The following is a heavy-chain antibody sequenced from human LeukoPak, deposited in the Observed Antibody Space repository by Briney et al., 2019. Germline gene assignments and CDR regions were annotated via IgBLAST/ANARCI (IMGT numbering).Heavy chain of an antibody. J-gene: IGHJ4*02. Sequence: SETLSLTCTVSGGSIKNYYWSWIRQPPGKGLEWIAYINDNGHSGYNPSLESRVTISVDTSKNHFSLRLRSVTAADTAVYYCARETGTPERYYFDYWGQGTLVTVSS. CDR1: GGSIKNYY. V-gene: IGHV4-59*12. CDR3: ARETGTPERYYFDY. D-gene: IGHD1-1*01. CDR2: INDNGHS.